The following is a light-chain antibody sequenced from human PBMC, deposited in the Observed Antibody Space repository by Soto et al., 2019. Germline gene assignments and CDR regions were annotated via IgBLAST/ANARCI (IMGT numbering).Light chain of an antibody. CDR3: QKSANSIHT. J-gene: IGKJ2*01. Sequence: TQSPSSLSLSPGERATLSCRASQSLSNNIYLAWYQQKPGQAPRLLIYGASSRPTGIPNRFSGSGSGKHFTLTISRLEPFDFEEYYCQKSANSIHTLGQGAIL. V-gene: IGKV3-20*01. CDR1: QSLSNNIY. CDR2: GAS.